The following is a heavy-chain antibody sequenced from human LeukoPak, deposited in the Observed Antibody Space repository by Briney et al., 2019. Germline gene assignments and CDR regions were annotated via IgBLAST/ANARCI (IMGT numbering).Heavy chain of an antibody. V-gene: IGHV3-30*18. Sequence: GRSLRLSCAASGFTFSSYGMHWVRQAPGKGLEWVAVISYDGSNKYYADSVKGRFTISRDNSKNTLYLQMNSLRAEDTAVYYCAKDKSSRYGSGSYGPYWYFDLWGRGTLVTVTS. CDR2: ISYDGSNK. CDR1: GFTFSSYG. CDR3: AKDKSSRYGSGSYGPYWYFDL. J-gene: IGHJ2*01. D-gene: IGHD3-10*01.